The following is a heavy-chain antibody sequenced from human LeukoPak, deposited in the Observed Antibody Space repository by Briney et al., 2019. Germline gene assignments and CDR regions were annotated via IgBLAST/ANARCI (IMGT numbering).Heavy chain of an antibody. D-gene: IGHD6-13*01. CDR3: ARHRGSSWYESFDY. Sequence: SETLSLTCSVSGGSLSNYYWNWIRQPPGKGLEWIGSMNYGGSTNYNPSLKSRVTVSVDTSEDQFSLKVGSVTAADTAVYYCARHRGSSWYESFDYWGQGILVTVSS. CDR2: MNYGGST. V-gene: IGHV4-59*08. J-gene: IGHJ4*02. CDR1: GGSLSNYY.